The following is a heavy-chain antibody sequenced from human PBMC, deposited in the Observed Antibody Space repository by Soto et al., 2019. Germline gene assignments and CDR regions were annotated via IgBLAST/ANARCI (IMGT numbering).Heavy chain of an antibody. V-gene: IGHV4-39*01. CDR1: GGSISSSSYY. CDR3: ARSYDFWSGYYGY. D-gene: IGHD3-3*01. J-gene: IGHJ4*02. Sequence: SETLSLTCTVSGGSISSSSYYWGWIRQPPGKGLEWIGSIYYSGSTYYNPSLKSRVTISVDTSKNQFSLKLSSVTAADTAVYYCARSYDFWSGYYGYWGQGTLVTVSS. CDR2: IYYSGST.